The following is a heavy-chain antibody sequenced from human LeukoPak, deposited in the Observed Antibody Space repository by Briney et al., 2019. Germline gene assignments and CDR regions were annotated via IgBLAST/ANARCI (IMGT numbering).Heavy chain of an antibody. Sequence: GGSLRLSCAASGFTFDDYGMSWVRQAPGKGLGWVSGINWNGDSTGYADSVKGRFTISRDNAKNSLYLQMNSLRAEDMALYYCARGLYSSSWFCDYWGQGTLVTVSS. CDR3: ARGLYSSSWFCDY. CDR1: GFTFDDYG. V-gene: IGHV3-20*04. D-gene: IGHD6-13*01. J-gene: IGHJ4*02. CDR2: INWNGDST.